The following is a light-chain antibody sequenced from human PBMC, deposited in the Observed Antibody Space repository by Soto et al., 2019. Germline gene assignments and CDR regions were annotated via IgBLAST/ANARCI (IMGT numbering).Light chain of an antibody. CDR3: QKYNSAPFT. CDR2: GAS. CDR1: HSVNSH. V-gene: IGKV3-15*01. J-gene: IGKJ3*01. Sequence: MMMTQSPATLSVSPGERVTLSCRTSHSVNSHVAWYQQKPGQAPRLLLYGASTRATGIPVRFSGSGFGTEFTLTISSLQSEDFAVYYCQKYNSAPFTFGPGTKVHI.